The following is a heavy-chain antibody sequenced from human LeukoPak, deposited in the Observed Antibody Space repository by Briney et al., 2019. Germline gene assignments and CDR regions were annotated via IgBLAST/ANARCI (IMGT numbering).Heavy chain of an antibody. Sequence: QSGGSLRLSCAASGFTFSRYWMHWVRHAPGKGLEWVAVISYDGRSKYYADSVKGRFTISRDNSRNTLYLQMNSLRAEDTAVYYCARDGVYCSGTTCYGPNLFDYWGQGTLVTVSS. CDR3: ARDGVYCSGTTCYGPNLFDY. CDR1: GFTFSRYW. V-gene: IGHV3-30*03. J-gene: IGHJ4*02. CDR2: ISYDGRSK. D-gene: IGHD2-2*01.